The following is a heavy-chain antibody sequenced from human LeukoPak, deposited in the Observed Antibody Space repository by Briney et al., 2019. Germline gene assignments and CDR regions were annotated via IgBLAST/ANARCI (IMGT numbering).Heavy chain of an antibody. CDR2: ISGGGGNT. J-gene: IGHJ4*02. V-gene: IGHV3-23*01. CDR3: ANPYY. Sequence: GSLRLSCVASGFTFSNYAMSWVRQAPGKGLEWVSAISGGGGNTYYADSAKGRFTISRDNSENTLYLQMNSLRAEDTAIYYCANPYYWGQGTLVTVSS. CDR1: GFTFSNYA.